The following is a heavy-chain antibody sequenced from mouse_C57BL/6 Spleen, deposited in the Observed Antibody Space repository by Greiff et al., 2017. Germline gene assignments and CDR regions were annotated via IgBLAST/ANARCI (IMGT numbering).Heavy chain of an antibody. CDR3: ARDSSGLPWFAY. J-gene: IGHJ3*01. Sequence: EVQRVESGGGLVKPGGSLKLSCAASGFTFSSYAMSWVRQTPEKRLEWVATISDGGSYTYYPDNVKGRFTISRDNAKNNLYLQMSHLKSEDTAMYYCARDSSGLPWFAYWGQGTLVTVSA. CDR2: ISDGGSYT. CDR1: GFTFSSYA. V-gene: IGHV5-4*01. D-gene: IGHD3-2*02.